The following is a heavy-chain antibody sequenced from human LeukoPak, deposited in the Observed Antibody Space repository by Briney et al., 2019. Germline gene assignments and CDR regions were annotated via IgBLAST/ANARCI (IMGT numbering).Heavy chain of an antibody. V-gene: IGHV3-21*01. CDR3: ARGHYDVLAASYKWTPDY. CDR2: ITSGGDYI. D-gene: IGHD3-9*01. Sequence: PGASLRLSCAASGFTFNTFNMNWVRQAPGKGLEWVSSITSGGDYIYYADSVKGRFTTSRDNAKNSLSLQLNSLRVEDTAVYYCARGHYDVLAASYKWTPDYWGQGTLVTVSS. CDR1: GFTFNTFN. J-gene: IGHJ4*02.